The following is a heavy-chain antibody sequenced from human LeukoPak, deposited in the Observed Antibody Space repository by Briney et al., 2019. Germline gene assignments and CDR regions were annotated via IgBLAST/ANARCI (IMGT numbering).Heavy chain of an antibody. Sequence: GASVKVSCKASGYTFTSYDINWVRQATGQGLEWMGWMNPNSGNTGYAQKFQGRVTMTRNTSISTAYMELSSLRSEDTAVYYCARGLDYYDSSGYYSNYYYYYMDVWGKGTTVTVSS. CDR1: GYTFTSYD. V-gene: IGHV1-8*01. CDR2: MNPNSGNT. CDR3: ARGLDYYDSSGYYSNYYYYYMDV. J-gene: IGHJ6*03. D-gene: IGHD3-22*01.